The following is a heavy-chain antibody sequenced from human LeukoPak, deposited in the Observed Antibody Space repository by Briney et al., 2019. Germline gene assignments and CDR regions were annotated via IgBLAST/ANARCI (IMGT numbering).Heavy chain of an antibody. V-gene: IGHV5-51*01. CDR3: AGTPLGYCSGGSCYVAFDI. D-gene: IGHD2-15*01. CDR2: IYPGDSDT. CDR1: GYSFTSYW. Sequence: GESLKISCKGSGYSFTSYWIGWLRQMPGKSLEWMGIIYPGDSDTRYSPSLQCQVTISAEKSISPAYLQWTSLKASDTAMYYCAGTPLGYCSGGSCYVAFDIWGQGTMVTVSS. J-gene: IGHJ3*02.